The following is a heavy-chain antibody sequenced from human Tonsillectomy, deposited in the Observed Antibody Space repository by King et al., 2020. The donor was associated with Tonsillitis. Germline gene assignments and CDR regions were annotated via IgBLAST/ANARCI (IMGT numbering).Heavy chain of an antibody. J-gene: IGHJ4*02. CDR2: INHSGST. D-gene: IGHD3-10*01. Sequence: VQLQQWGAGLLKPSETLSLTCAVYGGSFSGYYWSWIRQPPGKGLEWIGEINHSGSTNYNPSLKSRVTVSVDTSKNQFSLKLSSVTAADTAVYYCERGVNHYYGSGSYYSPNPYYFDYWGQGTLVTVSS. CDR3: ERGVNHYYGSGSYYSPNPYYFDY. V-gene: IGHV4-34*01. CDR1: GGSFSGYY.